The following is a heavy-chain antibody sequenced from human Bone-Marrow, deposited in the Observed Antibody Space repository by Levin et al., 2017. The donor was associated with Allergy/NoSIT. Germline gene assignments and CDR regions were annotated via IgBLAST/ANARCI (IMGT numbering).Heavy chain of an antibody. CDR1: GFTVSGYY. D-gene: IGHD3-10*01. Sequence: GGSLRLSCAASGFTVSGYYLSWVRQAPGKGLEWVSTIYDAGRTYYADSVKGRFTNSRDNSKDTLYLQMNSLRADDTAVYYCARVRFPGYHGSGSYYNEYYFDSWGQGTLVTVSS. CDR2: IYDAGRT. V-gene: IGHV3-53*01. CDR3: ARVRFPGYHGSGSYYNEYYFDS. J-gene: IGHJ4*02.